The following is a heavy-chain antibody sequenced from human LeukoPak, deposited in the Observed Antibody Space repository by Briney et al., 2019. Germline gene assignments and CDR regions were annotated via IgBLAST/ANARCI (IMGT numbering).Heavy chain of an antibody. CDR2: LHASEST. CDR1: GAYMSNYY. V-gene: IGHV4-4*07. D-gene: IGHD3-22*01. CDR3: VTLSSGAGFDV. J-gene: IGHJ3*01. Sequence: SETLSLTCTVSGAYMSNYYWTWVRQPAAQGLEWIGRLHASESTVYNPSLKSRVTMSMDTSKDQLSLTLTSVTAADSAIYYCVTLSSGAGFDVWGQGTVVTVSS.